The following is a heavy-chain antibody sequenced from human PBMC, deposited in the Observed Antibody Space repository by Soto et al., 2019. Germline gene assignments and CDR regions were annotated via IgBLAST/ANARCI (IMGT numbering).Heavy chain of an antibody. D-gene: IGHD3-10*01. V-gene: IGHV3-30-3*01. CDR2: ISYDGNNA. J-gene: IGHJ4*02. CDR3: ASQFGVYPWDD. CDR1: GLRFTSYS. Sequence: QVQLVESGGGVVQPGRSLRLSCAASGLRFTSYSMHWVRQAPGKGLEWVAVISYDGNNAYYADSVKGRFNVSRDNSKNTLYLQMNSLTIEDTAVYYCASQFGVYPWDDWGQGTLVTVSS.